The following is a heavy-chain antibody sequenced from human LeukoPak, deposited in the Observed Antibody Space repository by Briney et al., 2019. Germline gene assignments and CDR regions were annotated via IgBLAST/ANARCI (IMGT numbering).Heavy chain of an antibody. J-gene: IGHJ6*03. CDR3: ARLRSSSFYYYYMDV. V-gene: IGHV3-21*04. CDR2: ISSSSSYI. CDR1: GFTFSSYS. D-gene: IGHD6-6*01. Sequence: GGSLRLSCAASGFTFSSYSMNWVRQAPGKGLEWVSSISSSSSYIYYADSVKGRFTISRDNAKNSLYLQMNGLRAEDTAVYYCARLRSSSFYYYYMDVWGKGTTVTVSS.